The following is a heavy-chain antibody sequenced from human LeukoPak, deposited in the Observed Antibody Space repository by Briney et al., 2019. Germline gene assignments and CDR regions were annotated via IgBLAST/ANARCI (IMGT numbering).Heavy chain of an antibody. D-gene: IGHD3-10*01. V-gene: IGHV5-51*01. CDR3: ARASYGSGSPAVWFDP. CDR2: IYPGDSDT. CDR1: GYSFTSYW. Sequence: GESLKISCKGSGYSFTSYWIGWVRQMPGKGLEWMGIIYPGDSDTRYSPSFQGQVTISAGKSISTAYLQWSSLKASDTAMYYCARASYGSGSPAVWFDPWGQGTLVTVSS. J-gene: IGHJ5*02.